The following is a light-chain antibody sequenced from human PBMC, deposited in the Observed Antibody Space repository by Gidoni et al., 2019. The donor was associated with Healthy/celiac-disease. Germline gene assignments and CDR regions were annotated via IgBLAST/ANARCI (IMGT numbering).Light chain of an antibody. Sequence: ILMTQSPSSFSASTGDRVTITCRASQGISSYLAWYQQKPGKAPKLLIYAASTLQSGVPSRFSGSGSGTDFTLTISCLQSEDFANYYCQQYYSYTFTFGPGTKVDIK. CDR1: QGISSY. J-gene: IGKJ3*01. CDR3: QQYYSYTFT. V-gene: IGKV1-8*01. CDR2: AAS.